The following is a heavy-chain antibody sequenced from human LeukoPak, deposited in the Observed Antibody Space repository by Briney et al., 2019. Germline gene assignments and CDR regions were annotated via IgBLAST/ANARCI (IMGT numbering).Heavy chain of an antibody. CDR2: IYYSGST. CDR3: ATLGQARGYSYGPVDY. CDR1: GGSISSYY. D-gene: IGHD5-18*01. J-gene: IGHJ4*02. Sequence: SETLSLTCTVSGGSISSYYWSWIRQPPGKGLEWIGYIYYSGSTNYNPSLKSRGTISVLTSKNQFSLKLSSVTAADTAVYYCATLGQARGYSYGPVDYWGQGSLVTVSS. V-gene: IGHV4-59*08.